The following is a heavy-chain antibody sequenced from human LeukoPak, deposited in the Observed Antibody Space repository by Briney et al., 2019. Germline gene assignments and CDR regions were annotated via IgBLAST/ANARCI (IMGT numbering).Heavy chain of an antibody. Sequence: ASETLSLTCAVSGGSISSGGYSWSWIRQPPGKGLEWIGYIYHSGSTYYNPSLKSRVTISVDRSKNQFSLKLSSVTAADTAVYYCARDPHDGSYGMDVWGQGTTVTVSS. CDR2: IYHSGST. D-gene: IGHD5-24*01. V-gene: IGHV4-30-2*01. CDR3: ARDPHDGSYGMDV. CDR1: GGSISSGGYS. J-gene: IGHJ6*02.